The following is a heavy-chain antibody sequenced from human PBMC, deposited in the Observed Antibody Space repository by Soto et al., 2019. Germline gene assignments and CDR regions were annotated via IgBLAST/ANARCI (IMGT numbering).Heavy chain of an antibody. CDR1: GYTFSNFW. V-gene: IGHV5-51*01. CDR2: IYPGDHET. CDR3: ARSPRTSPYFDY. D-gene: IGHD2-2*01. J-gene: IGHJ4*02. Sequence: GESLKISCQCSGYTFSNFWIGWVRQLPGKGLEWMGIIYPGDHETRYSPSFHGKVTISADKSINTAYLQWNSLEASDTAFYFCARSPRTSPYFDYWGQGALVTVSS.